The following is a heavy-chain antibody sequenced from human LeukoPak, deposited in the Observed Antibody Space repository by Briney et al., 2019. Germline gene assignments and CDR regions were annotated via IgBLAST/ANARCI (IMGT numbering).Heavy chain of an antibody. CDR2: ISSGSTYV. J-gene: IGHJ4*02. D-gene: IGHD1-26*01. Sequence: GGSLRLSCAGSGFTFTRYTMNWVRQAPGKGLEWVSSISSGSTYVSYAESLKGRFTIARDNAKNSLYLQMNSLRAEDTAVYYCARGGSYYGIDYWGQGTLVTVSS. CDR3: ARGGSYYGIDY. V-gene: IGHV3-21*01. CDR1: GFTFTRYT.